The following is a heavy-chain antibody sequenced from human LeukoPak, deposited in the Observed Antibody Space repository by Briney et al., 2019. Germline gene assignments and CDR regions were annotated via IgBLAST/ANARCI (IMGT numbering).Heavy chain of an antibody. CDR1: GFTFDDYG. Sequence: PGGSLRLSCAASGFTFDDYGMSWVRQAPGKGLKWVSGINWNGGSTGYADSVKGRFTISRDNAKNSLYLQMNSLRAEDTALYYCASITIFGVASLWGQGTLVTVSS. CDR2: INWNGGST. D-gene: IGHD3-3*01. J-gene: IGHJ4*02. CDR3: ASITIFGVASL. V-gene: IGHV3-20*04.